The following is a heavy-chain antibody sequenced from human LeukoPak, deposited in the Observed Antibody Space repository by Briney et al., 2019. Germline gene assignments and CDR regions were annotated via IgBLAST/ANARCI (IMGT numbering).Heavy chain of an antibody. J-gene: IGHJ4*02. CDR1: GFTFSSYA. CDR2: ISSIGGNT. CDR3: AREAVAESFDN. V-gene: IGHV3-64*01. D-gene: IGHD6-19*01. Sequence: PGGSLRLSCAASGFTFSSYAMHWVRQAPGKGLEYVSAISSIGGNTYYGTSVKGRFTISRDNSKNPLYLQMGSLRAEDMAVYYCAREAVAESFDNWGQGTLVTVSS.